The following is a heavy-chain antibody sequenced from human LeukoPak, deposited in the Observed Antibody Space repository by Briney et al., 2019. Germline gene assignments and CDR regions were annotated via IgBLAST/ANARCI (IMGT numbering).Heavy chain of an antibody. CDR2: MNPNSGNT. V-gene: IGHV1-8*01. CDR3: AREWTVAENY. CDR1: GYTFTSYD. J-gene: IGHJ4*02. Sequence: ASVKVSCKASGYTFTSYDINWVRQATGQGLEWMGWMNPNSGNTGYARKFQGRVTMTRNTSISTAYMELSSLRSEDTAVYYCAREWTVAENYWGQGTLVTVSS. D-gene: IGHD6-19*01.